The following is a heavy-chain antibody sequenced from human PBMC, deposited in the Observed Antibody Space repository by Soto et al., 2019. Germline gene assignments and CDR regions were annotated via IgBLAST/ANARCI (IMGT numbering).Heavy chain of an antibody. CDR3: ARGPLGYYDSSGPLFDY. Sequence: ASVNVSCKASGYTFTSYAMHWVRQAPGQRLEWMGGINAGNGNTKYSQKFQGRVTITRDTSASTAYMELSSLRSEDTAVYYCARGPLGYYDSSGPLFDYWGQGTLVTVSS. J-gene: IGHJ4*02. CDR1: GYTFTSYA. D-gene: IGHD3-22*01. V-gene: IGHV1-3*01. CDR2: INAGNGNT.